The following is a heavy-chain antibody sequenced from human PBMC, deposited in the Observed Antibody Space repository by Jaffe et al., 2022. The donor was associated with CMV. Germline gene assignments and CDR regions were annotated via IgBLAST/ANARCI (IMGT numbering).Heavy chain of an antibody. Sequence: QLQLQESGPGLVKPSETLSLTCTVSGGSISSSSYYWGWIRQPPGKGLEWIGSIYYSGSTYYNPSLKSRVTISVDTSKNQFSLKLSSVTAADTAVYYCARHAIAAAEGHWYFDLWGRGTLVTVSS. CDR3: ARHAIAAAEGHWYFDL. CDR1: GGSISSSSYY. V-gene: IGHV4-39*01. J-gene: IGHJ2*01. D-gene: IGHD6-13*01. CDR2: IYYSGST.